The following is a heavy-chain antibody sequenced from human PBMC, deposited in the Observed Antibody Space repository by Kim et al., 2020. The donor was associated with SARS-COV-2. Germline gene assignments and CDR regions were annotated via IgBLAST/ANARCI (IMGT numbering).Heavy chain of an antibody. CDR1: GYSFTSYW. CDR3: ARVNWDYYYGMDV. J-gene: IGHJ6*02. D-gene: IGHD7-27*01. CDR2: IYPGDSDT. V-gene: IGHV5-51*01. Sequence: GESLKISCKGSGYSFTSYWIGWVRQMPGKGLEWMGIIYPGDSDTRYSPSFQGQVTISADKSISTAYLQWSSLKASDTAMYYCARVNWDYYYGMDVWGQGTTVTVSS.